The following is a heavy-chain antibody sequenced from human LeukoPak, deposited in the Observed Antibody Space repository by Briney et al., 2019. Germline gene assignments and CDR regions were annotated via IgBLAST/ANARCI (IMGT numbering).Heavy chain of an antibody. J-gene: IGHJ4*02. V-gene: IGHV1-2*02. Sequence: ASVKVSCKASGYTFTSYYMHWVRQAPGQGLEWMGWINPNSGGTNYAQKFQGRVTMTRDTSISTAYMELSRLRSDDTAVYYCAREGMSTVTLDYWGQGTLVTVSS. CDR2: INPNSGGT. CDR1: GYTFTSYY. D-gene: IGHD4-17*01. CDR3: AREGMSTVTLDY.